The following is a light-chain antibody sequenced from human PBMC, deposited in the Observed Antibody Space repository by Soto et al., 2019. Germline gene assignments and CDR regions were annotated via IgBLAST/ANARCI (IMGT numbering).Light chain of an antibody. CDR2: EAN. V-gene: IGLV2-8*01. CDR1: SSDVGGYNY. Sequence: QSALTQPPSASGSPGQSVTISCTGTSSDVGGYNYVSWYQQHPGKAPKLIISEANKRPSGVPDRFSGSKSGNTASLTVSGLQADDEADYYCSSYAGSYTFYVFGTGTKLTVL. CDR3: SSYAGSYTFYV. J-gene: IGLJ1*01.